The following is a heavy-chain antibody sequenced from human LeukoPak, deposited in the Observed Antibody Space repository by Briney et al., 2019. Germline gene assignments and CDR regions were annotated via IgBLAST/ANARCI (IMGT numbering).Heavy chain of an antibody. CDR3: ATGYSYGDLNY. Sequence: GASVKVSCKTSGYTFSDYYMHWVQQAPGKGLEWMGLVDPEDGETIYAEKFQGRVTITADTSTDTAYMELSSLRSEDTAVYYCATGYSYGDLNYWGQGTLVTVSS. J-gene: IGHJ4*02. CDR1: GYTFSDYY. D-gene: IGHD4-17*01. V-gene: IGHV1-69-2*01. CDR2: VDPEDGET.